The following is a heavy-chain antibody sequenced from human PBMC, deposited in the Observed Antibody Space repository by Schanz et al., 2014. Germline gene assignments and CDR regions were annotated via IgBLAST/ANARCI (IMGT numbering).Heavy chain of an antibody. CDR3: AKKVPAYNPFDS. Sequence: EMQLLESGGGLAQPGGSLRLSCAASGFTFSSYSMNWVRQDPGKGLVWVARINSVGSNTDYADSVTGRFTISRDNSKNTLYLQMDSLRAEDTAVYFCAKKVPAYNPFDSWGQGTLVTVSS. V-gene: IGHV3-74*02. CDR2: INSVGSNT. CDR1: GFTFSSYS. J-gene: IGHJ4*02. D-gene: IGHD1-1*01.